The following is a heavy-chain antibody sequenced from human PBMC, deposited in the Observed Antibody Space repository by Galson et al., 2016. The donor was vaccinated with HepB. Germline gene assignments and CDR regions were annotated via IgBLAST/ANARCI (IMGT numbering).Heavy chain of an antibody. CDR2: FIPFFNIT. CDR1: GGTLNTYT. V-gene: IGHV1-69*10. D-gene: IGHD1-26*01. CDR3: SIVGHGDFLRFDP. J-gene: IGHJ5*02. Sequence: SVKVSCKASGGTLNTYTVSWVRQAPGQGLEWMGGFIPFFNITTYAQKFQGRVTIVADISTGTVFMELSSLRSEDTAVYYCSIVGHGDFLRFDPWGQGTLVTVSS.